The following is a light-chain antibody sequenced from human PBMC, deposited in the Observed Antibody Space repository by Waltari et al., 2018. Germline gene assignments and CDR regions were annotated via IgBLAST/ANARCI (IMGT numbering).Light chain of an antibody. CDR2: RNY. CDR1: SSNIGSNY. CDR3: AAWDDSLSGVV. V-gene: IGLV1-47*01. Sequence: QSVLTQPPSASGTPGLRVTISCSGSSSNIGSNYVYWYQQLPGTAPKLLIYRNYQRPSGVPDRFSGSKSGTSASLAISGLRSEDEADYYCAAWDDSLSGVVFGGGTKLTVL. J-gene: IGLJ2*01.